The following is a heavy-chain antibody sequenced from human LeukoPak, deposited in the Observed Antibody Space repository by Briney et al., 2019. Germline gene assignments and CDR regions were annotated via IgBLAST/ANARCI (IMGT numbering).Heavy chain of an antibody. CDR1: GGSISSSSYY. D-gene: IGHD3-3*01. CDR2: IYYSGST. V-gene: IGHV4-39*07. Sequence: PSETLSLTCTVSGGSISSSSYYWGWIRQPPGKGLEWIGSIYYSGSTYYNPSLKSRVTISVDTSKNQFSLKLSSVTAADTAVYYCARVGITIFGVVTPYFDYWGQGTLVTVSS. J-gene: IGHJ4*02. CDR3: ARVGITIFGVVTPYFDY.